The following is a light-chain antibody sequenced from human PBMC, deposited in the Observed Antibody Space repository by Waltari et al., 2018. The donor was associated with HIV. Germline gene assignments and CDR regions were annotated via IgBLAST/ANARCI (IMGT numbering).Light chain of an antibody. V-gene: IGLV2-23*02. CDR1: SSNIGTYNL. CDR2: EVS. J-gene: IGLJ3*02. CDR3: CSYAGSSTLV. Sequence: QSALTPPASVSGSPGQSITISCTGTSSNIGTYNLFSWHQQHPGKAPKTLIYEVSQRPSGVSNRFSGSKSGNTASLTISGLQAEDEADYYCCSYAGSSTLVFGGGTKVTVL.